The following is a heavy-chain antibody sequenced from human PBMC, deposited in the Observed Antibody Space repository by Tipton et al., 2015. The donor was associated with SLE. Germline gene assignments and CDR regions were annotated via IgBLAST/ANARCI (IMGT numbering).Heavy chain of an antibody. CDR1: GYSFTSYW. CDR2: IYPGDSDT. J-gene: IGHJ4*02. D-gene: IGHD3-22*01. V-gene: IGHV5-51*01. Sequence: QLVQSGAEVKKPGESLKISCKGSGYSFTSYWIGWVRQMPGKGLEWMGIIYPGDSDTRYSPSFQGQVTISADKSFSTAYLQWSSLKASDTAMYYCARTPFIYDSSGYYSDYWGQGTLVTVSS. CDR3: ARTPFIYDSSGYYSDY.